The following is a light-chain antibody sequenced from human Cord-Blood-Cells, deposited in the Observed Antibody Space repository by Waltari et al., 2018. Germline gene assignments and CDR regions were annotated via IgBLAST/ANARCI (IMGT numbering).Light chain of an antibody. V-gene: IGKV3-15*01. CDR2: GAS. CDR3: QQYNNWPPFT. CDR1: QSVSSN. Sequence: EIVMPQSPATLPLSPGESATLSCRASQSVSSNLAWYQQKPGQAPRLLIYGASTRATGIPARFSGSGSGTEFTLTISSLQSEDFAVYYCQQYNNWPPFTFGPGTKVDIK. J-gene: IGKJ3*01.